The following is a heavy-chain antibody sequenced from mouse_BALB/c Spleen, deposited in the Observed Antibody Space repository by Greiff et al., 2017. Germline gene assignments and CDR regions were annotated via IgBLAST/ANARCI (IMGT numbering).Heavy chain of an antibody. J-gene: IGHJ2*01. CDR1: GYSITSDYA. CDR2: ISYSGST. CDR3: ANGSSYFDY. D-gene: IGHD1-1*01. V-gene: IGHV3-2*02. Sequence: EVQLQESGPGLVKPSQSLSLTCTVTGYSITSDYAWNWIRQFPGNKLEWMGYISYSGSTSYNPSLKSRISITRDTSKNQFFLQLNSVTTEDTATYYCANGSSYFDYWGQGTTLTVSS.